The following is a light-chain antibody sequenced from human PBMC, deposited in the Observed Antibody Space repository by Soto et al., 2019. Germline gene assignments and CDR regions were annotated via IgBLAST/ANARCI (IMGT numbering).Light chain of an antibody. CDR2: GAS. J-gene: IGKJ5*01. Sequence: DIVWAQSPGSLALSRAEGGSLWCGGSQSVSSGYLAWYQQKPGQAPRLLIYGASTRATGIPDRFSGSGSGTAFTPTLSRLEPEDFAVYHCQQYSSSPSITFGHGTRLEIK. CDR1: QSVSSGY. CDR3: QQYSSSPSIT. V-gene: IGKV3-20*01.